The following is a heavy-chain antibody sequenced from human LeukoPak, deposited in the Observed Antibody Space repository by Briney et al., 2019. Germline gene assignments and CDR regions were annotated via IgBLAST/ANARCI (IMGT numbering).Heavy chain of an antibody. Sequence: GGSLRLSCAASGFTFSNYAMSWVRQTPGKGLEWASGINGGGGTTYYSDSVKGRFTISRDNSKNTLYLRMDSLRDEDTAIYYCAKERFSTSSATEFDYWGRGTLVTVSS. D-gene: IGHD6-13*01. CDR3: AKERFSTSSATEFDY. CDR1: GFTFSNYA. CDR2: INGGGGTT. V-gene: IGHV3-23*01. J-gene: IGHJ4*02.